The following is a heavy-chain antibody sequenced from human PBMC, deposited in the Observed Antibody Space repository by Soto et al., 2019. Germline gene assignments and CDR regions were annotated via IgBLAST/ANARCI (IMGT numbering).Heavy chain of an antibody. J-gene: IGHJ4*02. CDR3: AKSGVPAAILAAAGSFDY. CDR2: ISGSGGST. V-gene: IGHV3-23*01. CDR1: GFTFSSYA. D-gene: IGHD2-2*02. Sequence: PGGSLRLSCAASGFTFSSYAMSWVRQAPGKGLEWVSAISGSGGSTYYADSVKGRFTISRDNSKNTLYLQMNSLRAEDTAVYYCAKSGVPAAILAAAGSFDYWGQGTLVTVYS.